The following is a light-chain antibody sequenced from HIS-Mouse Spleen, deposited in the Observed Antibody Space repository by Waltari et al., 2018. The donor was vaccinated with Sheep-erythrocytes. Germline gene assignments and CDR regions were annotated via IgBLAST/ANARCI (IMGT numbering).Light chain of an antibody. J-gene: IGLJ1*01. CDR3: CSYAGSYNHV. V-gene: IGLV2-11*01. CDR1: SSDVGGYNS. Sequence: QSALTQPRSVSGSPGQSVTISCTGPSSDVGGYNSFPWYQQHPGKAPKLMIYDVSKRPSGVPDRFSGSKSGNTASLTISGLQAEDEADYYCCSYAGSYNHVFATGTKVTVL. CDR2: DVS.